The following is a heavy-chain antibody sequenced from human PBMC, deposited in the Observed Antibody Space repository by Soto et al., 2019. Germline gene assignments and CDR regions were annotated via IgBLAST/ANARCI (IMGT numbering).Heavy chain of an antibody. CDR3: ARALYYYDNSGLAY. D-gene: IGHD3-22*01. Sequence: QVRLEQSGPEVKKTGASVKVSCKASGYTFTSYGISWVRQAPGQGLEWVGWINIYSGDANYAQSLQDRVTMTRDTSTETVYMEMRTLRSDDTAVYYCARALYYYDNSGLAYWGQGTLVTVSS. CDR1: GYTFTSYG. CDR2: INIYSGDA. V-gene: IGHV1-18*01. J-gene: IGHJ4*02.